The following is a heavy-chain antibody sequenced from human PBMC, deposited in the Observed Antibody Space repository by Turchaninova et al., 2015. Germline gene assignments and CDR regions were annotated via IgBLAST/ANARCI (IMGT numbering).Heavy chain of an antibody. J-gene: IGHJ5*02. V-gene: IGHV3-15*01. Sequence: CPATVPTSARAWMAWARQAPWKGLGWVGRIKIKGSVGTTDYATPVGGRFPISRDESQNTLYLQMNSLKIENTAIYYCAHVRDPRSWSLGSWGQGTLVTVSS. CDR2: IKIKGSVGTT. CDR1: VPTSARAW. CDR3: AHVRDPRSWSLGS. D-gene: IGHD6-13*01.